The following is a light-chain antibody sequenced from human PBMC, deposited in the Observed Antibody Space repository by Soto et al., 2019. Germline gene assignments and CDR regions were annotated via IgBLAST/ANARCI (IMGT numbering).Light chain of an antibody. CDR2: GNI. Sequence: QSALTQPPSVSGAPGQRVTISCTGSSSNIGAGYDVHWYQQRPGTAPKLLIFGNINRPSGVPDRFSGSKSGTSASLAITGLQAEDEGDYYCQSYDRTLSARYVFGTGTKATVL. V-gene: IGLV1-40*01. CDR3: QSYDRTLSARYV. CDR1: SSNIGAGYD. J-gene: IGLJ1*01.